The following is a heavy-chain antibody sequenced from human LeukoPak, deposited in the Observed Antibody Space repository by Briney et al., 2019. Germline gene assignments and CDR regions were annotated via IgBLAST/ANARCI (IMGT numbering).Heavy chain of an antibody. CDR3: ARDRHGSPWYSGSYPVRAFDI. CDR1: GGTFSSYA. D-gene: IGHD1-26*01. Sequence: GSSVKVSCKASGGTFSSYAISWVRQAPGQGLEWMGRIIPILGIANYAQKFQGRVTITADKSTSTAYMELSSLRSEDTAVYYCARDRHGSPWYSGSYPVRAFDIWGQGTMVTVSS. CDR2: IIPILGIA. J-gene: IGHJ3*02. V-gene: IGHV1-69*04.